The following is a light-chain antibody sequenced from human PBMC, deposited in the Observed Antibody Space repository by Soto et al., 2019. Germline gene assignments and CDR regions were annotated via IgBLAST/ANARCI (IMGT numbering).Light chain of an antibody. CDR2: DAS. CDR3: QQYNTYSPERT. Sequence: TQSPGTLSLSPGERATLSCRASQSIGRWLAWYQQKPGKAPKLLIYDASSLESGVPSRFSGSGSGTEFTLTISSLQPDDFATYYCQQYNTYSPERTFGQGTKVDIK. CDR1: QSIGRW. J-gene: IGKJ1*01. V-gene: IGKV1-5*01.